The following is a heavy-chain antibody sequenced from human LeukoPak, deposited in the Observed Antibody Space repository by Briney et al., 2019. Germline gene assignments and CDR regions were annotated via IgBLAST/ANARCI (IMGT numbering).Heavy chain of an antibody. CDR2: IYPGASDT. J-gene: IGHJ4*02. CDR1: GYSFTSSW. Sequence: PGESLKISCKGSGYSFTSSWICWVRQMPGKGLEWMGIIYPGASDTRYSPSFQGRVTISVDKSITTAYLQWSSLKASDTAMYYCARDMAAAGTDVFDYWGQGTLVTVSS. V-gene: IGHV5-51*01. D-gene: IGHD6-13*01. CDR3: ARDMAAAGTDVFDY.